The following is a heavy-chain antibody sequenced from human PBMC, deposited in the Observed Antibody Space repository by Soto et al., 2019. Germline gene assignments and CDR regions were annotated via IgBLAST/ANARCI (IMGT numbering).Heavy chain of an antibody. Sequence: SETLSLTCAVYGGSFSGYYWSWIRQPPGKGLEWIGEINHIGSTNYNPSLKIRVTISVDPSKTQFSLKLSFVTAADTAVYYCARVSGIYYYGMDVWGQGTTVTVSS. CDR1: GGSFSGYY. CDR2: INHIGST. D-gene: IGHD3-10*01. V-gene: IGHV4-34*01. CDR3: ARVSGIYYYGMDV. J-gene: IGHJ6*02.